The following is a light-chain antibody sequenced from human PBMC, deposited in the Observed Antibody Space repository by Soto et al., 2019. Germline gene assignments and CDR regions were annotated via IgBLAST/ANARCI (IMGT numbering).Light chain of an antibody. CDR1: QDISNY. V-gene: IGKV1-39*01. Sequence: DIQRTQSPPSLSASVGERVTLTCRASQDISNYLNWYQQKQGKAPKCXIYAASTLQSGVRSMFSGSGAGTDFTLSIDSLQPEDFATYYCQQSYSSPRTFGQGTKVDIK. CDR2: AAS. J-gene: IGKJ1*01. CDR3: QQSYSSPRT.